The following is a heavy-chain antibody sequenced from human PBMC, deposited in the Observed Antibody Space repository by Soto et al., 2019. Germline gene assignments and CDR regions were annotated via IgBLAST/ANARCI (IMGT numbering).Heavy chain of an antibody. CDR1: GFTFSSYS. J-gene: IGHJ5*02. Sequence: LGGSLRLSCAASGFTFSSYSMNWVRQAPGKGLEWVSSISSTSSYIYYADSVKGRFTISRDNAKNSLYLQMNSLRAEDTAVYYCASDLAARNLFDPWGQGTLDTVYS. V-gene: IGHV3-21*01. CDR2: ISSTSSYI. CDR3: ASDLAARNLFDP.